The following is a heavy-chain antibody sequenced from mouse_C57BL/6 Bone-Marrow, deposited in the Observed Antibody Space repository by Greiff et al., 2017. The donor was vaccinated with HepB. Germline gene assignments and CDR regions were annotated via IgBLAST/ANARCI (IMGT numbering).Heavy chain of an antibody. CDR3: ARRGGWLLLHWYFDV. CDR1: GYTFTDYY. D-gene: IGHD2-3*01. CDR2: IYPGSGNT. Sequence: VQLQQSGAELVRPGASVKLSCKASGYTFTDYYINWVKQRPGQGLEWIARIYPGSGNTYYNEKFKGKATLTAEKSSSNAYMQLSSLTSEDSAVYFCARRGGWLLLHWYFDVWGTGTTVTVSS. V-gene: IGHV1-76*01. J-gene: IGHJ1*03.